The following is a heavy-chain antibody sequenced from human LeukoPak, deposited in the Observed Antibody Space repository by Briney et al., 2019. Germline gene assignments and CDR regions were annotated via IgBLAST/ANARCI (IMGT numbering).Heavy chain of an antibody. V-gene: IGHV3-21*01. CDR2: ISSSSSYI. CDR1: GFTFSSYS. CDR3: ARDGNLRWQLLKGAFDI. D-gene: IGHD4-23*01. Sequence: GGSLRLSCAASGFTFSSYSMNWVRQAPGKGLEWVSSISSSSSYIYYADSVKGRFTISRDNAKNSLYLQMNSPRAEDTAVYYCARDGNLRWQLLKGAFDIWGQGTMVTVSS. J-gene: IGHJ3*02.